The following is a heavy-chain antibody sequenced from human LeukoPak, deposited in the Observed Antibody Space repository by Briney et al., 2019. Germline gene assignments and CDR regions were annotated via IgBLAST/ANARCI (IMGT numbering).Heavy chain of an antibody. Sequence: GGSLRLSCAVSGFTFTDAWMTWVRQAPGGGLERVGRIKSRSQGATTDYATPVKGRFTISRDDTNNMVSLEMNNLKFEDAAVYYCSTGLCISDTCDWDDAFVVWGQGTSVIVSS. CDR1: GFTFTDAW. D-gene: IGHD2-2*01. J-gene: IGHJ3*01. CDR3: STGLCISDTCDWDDAFVV. CDR2: IKSRSQGATT. V-gene: IGHV3-15*01.